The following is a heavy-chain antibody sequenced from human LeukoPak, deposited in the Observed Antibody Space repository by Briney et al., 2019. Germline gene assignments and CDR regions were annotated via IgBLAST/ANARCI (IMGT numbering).Heavy chain of an antibody. Sequence: GGSLRLSCAASGFTFTTYAIHWVRQAPGKGLEWVAVISYDGIDKYYADFVQGRFTISRDNSKNTLYLEMNSLRPEDTAVYYCAKDAYIGVLDYWGQGTLVTVSS. CDR1: GFTFTTYA. CDR3: AKDAYIGVLDY. D-gene: IGHD3-16*01. V-gene: IGHV3-30*07. CDR2: ISYDGIDK. J-gene: IGHJ4*02.